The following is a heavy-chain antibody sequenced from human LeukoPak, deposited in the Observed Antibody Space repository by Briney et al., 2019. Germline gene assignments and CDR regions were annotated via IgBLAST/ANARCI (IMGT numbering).Heavy chain of an antibody. Sequence: GASVKVSCKASGYTFTSYGISWVRQAPGQGLEWMGWISAYNGNTNYAQKLQGRVTMTTDTSTSTAYMELRSLRSDDTAVYYCARIVVVAAIGTGNWFDPWGQGTLVTVSS. CDR2: ISAYNGNT. CDR3: ARIVVVAAIGTGNWFDP. CDR1: GYTFTSYG. D-gene: IGHD2-15*01. V-gene: IGHV1-18*01. J-gene: IGHJ5*02.